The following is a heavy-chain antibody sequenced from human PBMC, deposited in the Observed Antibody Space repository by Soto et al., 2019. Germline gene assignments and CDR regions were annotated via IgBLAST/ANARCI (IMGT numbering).Heavy chain of an antibody. CDR1: GHTFTTYG. V-gene: IGHV1-18*01. D-gene: IGHD6-13*01. Sequence: ASVKVSCKASGHTFTTYGIRWVRQAPGQGLEWMGWISAYNGGTNYAQKFQDRLTMTTDTSTSTAYMELRSLRSDDTAVYFCARATNASNWDYWGQGTLVTVS. CDR3: ARATNASNWDY. J-gene: IGHJ4*02. CDR2: ISAYNGGT.